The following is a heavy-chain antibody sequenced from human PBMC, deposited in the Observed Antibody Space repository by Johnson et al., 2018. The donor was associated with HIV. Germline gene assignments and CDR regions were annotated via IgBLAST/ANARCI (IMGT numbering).Heavy chain of an antibody. CDR3: ARSGGYPNAFDI. Sequence: VQLVESGGGVVQPGRSLRLSCAASGFTFSSYGMHWVRQAPGKGLEWVAFIGFDGTKSYYADSLKGRFTISRDNSKNMLDLQMNSLRAGDAAVYYCARSGGYPNAFDIWGQGAMVTVSS. CDR2: IGFDGTKS. J-gene: IGHJ3*02. V-gene: IGHV3-30*03. D-gene: IGHD6-13*01. CDR1: GFTFSSYG.